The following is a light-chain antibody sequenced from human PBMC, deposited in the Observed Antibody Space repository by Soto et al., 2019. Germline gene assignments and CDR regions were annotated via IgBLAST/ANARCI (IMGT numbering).Light chain of an antibody. Sequence: QAVVTQSPSASASLGASVNLTCTLSSGHSSDAIAWHQQQPEKGPRFLMKLNSDGSHTKGDGIPGRFSGSSSGAERYLTISSLQSEDEADYYCQTWGTGIQVFGRGTKVTVL. V-gene: IGLV4-69*01. J-gene: IGLJ2*01. CDR1: SGHSSDA. CDR3: QTWGTGIQV. CDR2: LNSDGSH.